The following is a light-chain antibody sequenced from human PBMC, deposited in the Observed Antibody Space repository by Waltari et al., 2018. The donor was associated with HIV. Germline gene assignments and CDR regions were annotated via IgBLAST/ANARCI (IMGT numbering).Light chain of an antibody. V-gene: IGLV2-8*01. CDR3: SSYAGSNNFV. CDR1: SSAVGGYNY. CDR2: EVT. J-gene: IGLJ1*01. Sequence: QSALTQPPSASGSPGQSVTISCPGTSSAVGGYNYVSWYQQHPGKAPKLMIYEVTKRPSGVPDRFACSKSGNTASLTVSGLQAEDEADYYCSSYAGSNNFVFGTGTKVTVL.